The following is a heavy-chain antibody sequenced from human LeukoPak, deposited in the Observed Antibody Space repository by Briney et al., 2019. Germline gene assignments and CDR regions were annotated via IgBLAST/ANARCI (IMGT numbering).Heavy chain of an antibody. J-gene: IGHJ4*02. CDR1: GGSISSYY. V-gene: IGHV4-59*12. Sequence: PSETLSLTCTVSGGSISSYYWSWLRQPPGKGLEWLGYIYYSGSTNYNPSLKSRVTISVDTSKNQFSLKLSSVTAADTAVYYCARAPLGWLVGYFDYWGQGTLVTVSS. D-gene: IGHD5-24*01. CDR2: IYYSGST. CDR3: ARAPLGWLVGYFDY.